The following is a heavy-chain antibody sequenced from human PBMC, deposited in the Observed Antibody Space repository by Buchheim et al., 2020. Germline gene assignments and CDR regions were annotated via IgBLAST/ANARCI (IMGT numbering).Heavy chain of an antibody. D-gene: IGHD2-15*01. CDR1: GFTFSSYG. CDR2: ISYAGSNQ. Sequence: QVQLVESGGGVVQPGRSLRLSCAASGFTFSSYGMHWVRQAPGKGLEWVAVISYAGSNQNYADSVKGRFTISRDTSKHTLSLQMNSLRAEDTAVYYCAKEAAYFDYWGQGTL. CDR3: AKEAAYFDY. V-gene: IGHV3-30*18. J-gene: IGHJ4*02.